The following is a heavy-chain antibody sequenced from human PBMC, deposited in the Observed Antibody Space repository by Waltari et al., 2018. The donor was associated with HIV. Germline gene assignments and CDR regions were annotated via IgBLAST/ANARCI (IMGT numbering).Heavy chain of an antibody. CDR1: GYPFPSYD. CDR3: ASRIAARARVWRWFDP. CDR2: MNPNSGNT. V-gene: IGHV1-8*01. D-gene: IGHD6-6*01. Sequence: QVQLVQSGAEVKKPGASVKVSCKASGYPFPSYDITWVRQATGQGLEWMGWMNPNSGNTGYAQKFQGRVTMTRNTSISTAYMELSSLRSEDTAVYYCASRIAARARVWRWFDPWGQGTLVTVSS. J-gene: IGHJ5*02.